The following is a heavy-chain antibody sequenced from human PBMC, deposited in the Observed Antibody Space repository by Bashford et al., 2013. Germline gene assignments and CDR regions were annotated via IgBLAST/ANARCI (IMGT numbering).Heavy chain of an antibody. Sequence: ASVKVSCKASGGSFSSYALSWVRQAPGQGLEWMGWMNPNSDNTGYAQKFQGRVTMTRNTSTGTAYMELSNLTSEDTAVYFCARVDFWSGYPSWLDPWGQGTLVHRLL. V-gene: IGHV1-8*02. CDR1: GGSFSSYA. CDR3: ARVDFWSGYPSWLDP. J-gene: IGHJ5*02. D-gene: IGHD3-3*01. CDR2: MNPNSDNT.